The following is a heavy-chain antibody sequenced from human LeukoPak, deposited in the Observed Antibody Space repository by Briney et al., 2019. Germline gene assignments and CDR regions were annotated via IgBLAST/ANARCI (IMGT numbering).Heavy chain of an antibody. Sequence: SQTLSLTCTVSGGSISSGSYYWSWIRQPAGKRLEWIWRIYTIGSTTYNPSLNSRVTISVDTSKNPFSLKLSSVPAADTAVYYCARAAPYDYDILTGGYYYYYMDVWGKGTPVTVSS. V-gene: IGHV4-61*02. CDR3: ARAAPYDYDILTGGYYYYYMDV. CDR2: IYTIGST. D-gene: IGHD3-9*01. CDR1: GGSISSGSYY. J-gene: IGHJ6*03.